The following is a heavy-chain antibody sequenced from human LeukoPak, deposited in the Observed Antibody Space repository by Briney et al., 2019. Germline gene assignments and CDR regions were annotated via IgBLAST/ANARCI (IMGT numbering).Heavy chain of an antibody. V-gene: IGHV1-69*04. Sequence: ASVKVSCTASGGTFSSYAISWVRQAPGQGLEWMGRIIPILGIANYAQKFQGRVTITADKSTSTAYMELSSLRSEDTAVYYCARVPGGYCSSTSCYFGYYFDYWGQGTLVTVSS. CDR1: GGTFSSYA. CDR3: ARVPGGYCSSTSCYFGYYFDY. J-gene: IGHJ4*02. CDR2: IIPILGIA. D-gene: IGHD2-2*01.